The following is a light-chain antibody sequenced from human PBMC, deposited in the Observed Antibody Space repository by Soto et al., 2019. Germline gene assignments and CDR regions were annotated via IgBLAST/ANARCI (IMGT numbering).Light chain of an antibody. J-gene: IGLJ2*01. Sequence: QSVLTQPASVSGSPGQWITISCTGTNSDAGGYNYVSWYQQHPGKAPKLMIYDVTNRPSGVSYRFSAPKSGNTASLSISGLQAEDEAEYYCSSYSSSTTHVVFGGGTKLTVL. CDR2: DVT. V-gene: IGLV2-14*03. CDR1: NSDAGGYNY. CDR3: SSYSSSTTHVV.